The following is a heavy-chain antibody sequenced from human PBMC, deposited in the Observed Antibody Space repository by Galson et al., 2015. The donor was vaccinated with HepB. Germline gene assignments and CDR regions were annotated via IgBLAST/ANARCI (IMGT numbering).Heavy chain of an antibody. CDR3: ARGMVRGVEFDS. D-gene: IGHD3-10*01. CDR2: INPNSGGT. J-gene: IGHJ4*02. V-gene: IGHV1-2*02. Sequence: SVKVSCKASGYIFTGYYIHWVRQAPGQGLEWMGWINPNSGGTNYAQKFQGRVTVTRDTSISTAYMELSRLRSDDTAVYYCARGMVRGVEFDSWGQGTLVTVSS. CDR1: GYIFTGYY.